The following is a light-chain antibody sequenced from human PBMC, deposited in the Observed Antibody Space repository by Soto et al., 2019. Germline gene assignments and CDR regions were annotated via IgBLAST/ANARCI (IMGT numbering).Light chain of an antibody. CDR3: CSYVSSKTYV. CDR1: RLDVGGYNY. V-gene: IGLV2-14*03. CDR2: EVT. J-gene: IGLJ1*01. Sequence: QSVLTQPASVSGSPGQSITISCTGTRLDVGGYNYVSWYQQHPGKAPKLIIYEVTNRPSGVSDRFSGSKSDNTASLTISGLQTEDEADYYCCSYVSSKTYVFGTGTQLTVL.